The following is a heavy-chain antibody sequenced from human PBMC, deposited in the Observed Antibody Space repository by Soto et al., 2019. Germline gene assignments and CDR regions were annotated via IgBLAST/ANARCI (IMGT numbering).Heavy chain of an antibody. V-gene: IGHV1-18*01. J-gene: IGHJ5*02. CDR1: GYTFTSCG. D-gene: IGHD3-22*01. CDR2: ISADNGNT. CDR3: ARGGYYDNSGYLNWFDP. Sequence: AXXVKVSCKASGYTFTSCGINWVRQAPGQGLEWMGWISADNGNTKYAQKLQGRVTMTTDTSTSTAYMELRSLRSDDTAVYFCARGGYYDNSGYLNWFDPWGQGTLVTVSS.